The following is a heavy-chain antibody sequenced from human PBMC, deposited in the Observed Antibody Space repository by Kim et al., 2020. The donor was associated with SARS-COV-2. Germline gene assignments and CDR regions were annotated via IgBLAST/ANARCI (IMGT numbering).Heavy chain of an antibody. D-gene: IGHD3-10*01. CDR2: IKPDGSEK. V-gene: IGHV3-7*01. CDR1: GFGFSHYW. Sequence: GGSLRLSCATSGFGFSHYWMLWVRQAPGKGLEWVANIKPDGSEKYYVDSVKSRFTISRDNAKKSLSLQLNSLRAEDTAVYYCARGGDGLGGQGALVIVSS. CDR3: ARGGDGL. J-gene: IGHJ4*02.